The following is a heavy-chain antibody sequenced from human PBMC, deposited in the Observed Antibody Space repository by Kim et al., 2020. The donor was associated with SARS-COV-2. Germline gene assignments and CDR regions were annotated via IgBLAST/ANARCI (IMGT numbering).Heavy chain of an antibody. V-gene: IGHV3-7*03. CDR1: GFTFSTYW. CDR3: ARVRGAGD. J-gene: IGHJ4*02. CDR2: IKNDGSET. D-gene: IGHD1-26*01. Sequence: GGSLRLSCAASGFTFSTYWMTWLRQAPGSGLEWVANIKNDGSETSFVDSVKGRFTISRDNAKNSLFLQMSSLRAEDTAVYYCARVRGAGDWGQGTLVTVS.